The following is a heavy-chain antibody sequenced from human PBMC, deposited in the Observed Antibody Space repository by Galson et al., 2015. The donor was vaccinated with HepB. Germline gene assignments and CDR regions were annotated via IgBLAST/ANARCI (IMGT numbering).Heavy chain of an antibody. CDR2: ISGSGGST. J-gene: IGHJ4*02. Sequence: SLRLPCAASGFTFSSYAMSWVRQAPGKGLEWVSAISGSGGSTYYADSVKGRFTISRDNSKNTLYLQMNSLRAEDTAVYYCAKDGLLVGASGFHYWGQGTLVTVSS. V-gene: IGHV3-23*01. CDR1: GFTFSSYA. CDR3: AKDGLLVGASGFHY. D-gene: IGHD1-26*01.